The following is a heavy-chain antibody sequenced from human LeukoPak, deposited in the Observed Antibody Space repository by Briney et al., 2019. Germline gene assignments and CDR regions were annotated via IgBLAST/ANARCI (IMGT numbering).Heavy chain of an antibody. J-gene: IGHJ6*02. CDR2: ISGSGGNT. CDR3: TTDDLGYCSSTSCYRSYYYGMDV. D-gene: IGHD2-2*01. Sequence: GGSLRLSCAASGFTFSSYAMSWVRQAPGKGLEWVSAISGSGGNTYYADSVKGRFTISRDNSKNTLYLQMNSLKTEDTAVYYCTTDDLGYCSSTSCYRSYYYGMDVWGQGTTVTVSS. CDR1: GFTFSSYA. V-gene: IGHV3-23*01.